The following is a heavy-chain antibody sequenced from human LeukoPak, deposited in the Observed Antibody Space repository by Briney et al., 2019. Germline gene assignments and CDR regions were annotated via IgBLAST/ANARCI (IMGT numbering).Heavy chain of an antibody. Sequence: SETLSLTCTVAGYSISSGYYWGWLWQSPGKGLEWIASIYHTGETHYHPSLKSRVSISVDASNNQFSLRSTSATAADTAMYYCARGRFAELLFDIWGQGTLVTVSS. D-gene: IGHD3-10*01. V-gene: IGHV4-38-2*02. J-gene: IGHJ4*02. CDR2: IYHTGET. CDR3: ARGRFAELLFDI. CDR1: GYSISSGYY.